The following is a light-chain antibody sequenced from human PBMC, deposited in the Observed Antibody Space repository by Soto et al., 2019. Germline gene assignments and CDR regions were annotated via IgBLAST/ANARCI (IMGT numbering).Light chain of an antibody. J-gene: IGKJ1*01. CDR2: GAS. V-gene: IGKV3-20*01. Sequence: EIVLTQSPGTLSLSPGERATISCRASQSVGSSNLAWYQQKPGQAPRLLIYGASSRATGIPDRFSGSGSGTDFTITISRLEPEDFAVYYCQQYGGSPQRTFGQGTKVDIK. CDR3: QQYGGSPQRT. CDR1: QSVGSSN.